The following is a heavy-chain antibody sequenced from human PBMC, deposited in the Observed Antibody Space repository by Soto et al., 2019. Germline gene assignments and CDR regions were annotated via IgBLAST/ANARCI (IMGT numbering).Heavy chain of an antibody. D-gene: IGHD1-26*01. V-gene: IGHV4-31*03. CDR3: ARVKQWELLRYFDY. CDR1: GGSISSGGYY. CDR2: IYYSGST. J-gene: IGHJ4*02. Sequence: SETLSLTCTVSGGSISSGGYYWSWIRQHPGKGLEWIGYIYYSGSTYYNPSLKSRVTISVDTSKNQFSLKLSSVTAADTAVYYCARVKQWELLRYFDYWGQGTLVTVSS.